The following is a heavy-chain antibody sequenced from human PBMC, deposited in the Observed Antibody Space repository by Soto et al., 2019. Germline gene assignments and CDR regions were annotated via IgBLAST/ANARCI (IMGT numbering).Heavy chain of an antibody. CDR3: ARDRVESGYPEYFQH. J-gene: IGHJ1*01. V-gene: IGHV6-1*01. CDR1: GDSVSSNSAA. Sequence: SQTLSLTCAISGDSVSSNSAAWKWIRQSPSRGLEWLGRTYYRSKWYNDYAVSVKSRVTINPDTSKNQFSLQLNSVTPEDTAVYYCARDRVESGYPEYFQHWGQGTLVTVSS. CDR2: TYYRSKWYN. D-gene: IGHD3-22*01.